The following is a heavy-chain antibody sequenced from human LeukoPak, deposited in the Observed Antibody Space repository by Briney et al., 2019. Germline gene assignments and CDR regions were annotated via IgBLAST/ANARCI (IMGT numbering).Heavy chain of an antibody. V-gene: IGHV1-24*01. CDR3: ATDRLGTVTQPFDY. D-gene: IGHD4-17*01. Sequence: ASVKVSCKASGYTFTSYDINWVRQATGKGLEWMGGFDPEDGETIYAQKFQGRVTMTEDTSTDTAYMELSSLRSEDTAVYYCATDRLGTVTQPFDYWGQGTLVTVSS. CDR2: FDPEDGET. J-gene: IGHJ4*02. CDR1: GYTFTSYD.